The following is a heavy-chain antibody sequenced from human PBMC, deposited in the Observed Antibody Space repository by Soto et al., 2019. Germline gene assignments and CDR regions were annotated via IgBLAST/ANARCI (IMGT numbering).Heavy chain of an antibody. D-gene: IGHD3-3*01. CDR2: ISAYNGNT. CDR1: GYTFTSYG. Sequence: ASVKVSCKASGYTFTSYGISWVRQAPGQGLEWMGWISAYNGNTNYAQKLQGRVTMTTDTSTSTAYMELRSLRSDDTAVYYCARERYYDIWSGYPRWFDPWGQGTLVTVSS. CDR3: ARERYYDIWSGYPRWFDP. J-gene: IGHJ5*02. V-gene: IGHV1-18*01.